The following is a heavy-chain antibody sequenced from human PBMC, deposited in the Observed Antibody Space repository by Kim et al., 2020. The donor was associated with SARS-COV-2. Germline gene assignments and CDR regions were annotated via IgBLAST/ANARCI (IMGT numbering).Heavy chain of an antibody. Sequence: SVKVSCKASGGTFSSYAISWVRQAPGQGLEWMGGIIPIFGTANYAQKFQGRVTITADESTSTAYMELSSLRSEDTAVYYCARSRKVLLWFGELGAFDYWGQGTLVTVSS. J-gene: IGHJ4*02. CDR1: GGTFSSYA. V-gene: IGHV1-69*13. CDR2: IIPIFGTA. CDR3: ARSRKVLLWFGELGAFDY. D-gene: IGHD3-10*01.